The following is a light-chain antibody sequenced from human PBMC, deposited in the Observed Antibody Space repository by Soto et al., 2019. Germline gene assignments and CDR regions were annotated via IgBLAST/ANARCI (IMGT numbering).Light chain of an antibody. CDR2: DAS. Sequence: DIQMTQSPSTLAASVGDRVTIACRASQNIDHWLAWYQLKPGKAPKFLIYDASILESGVPSRFSGSGSGTEFALTSSSLQPDDLATYYCQRYNNNSRTFGRGTRVELK. V-gene: IGKV1-5*01. J-gene: IGKJ1*01. CDR1: QNIDHW. CDR3: QRYNNNSRT.